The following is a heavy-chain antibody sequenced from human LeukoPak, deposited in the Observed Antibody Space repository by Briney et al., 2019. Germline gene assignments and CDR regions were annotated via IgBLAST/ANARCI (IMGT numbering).Heavy chain of an antibody. CDR3: ARDHCSGGSCCLDY. J-gene: IGHJ4*02. V-gene: IGHV4-59*01. CDR1: GGSISSYY. Sequence: PSETLSLTCTVSGGSISSYYWSWIRQPPGKGLEWIGYIYYSGSTNYNPSLKSRVTISVDTSKNQFSLKLSSVTAADTAVYYCARDHCSGGSCCLDYWGQGTLVTVSS. D-gene: IGHD2-15*01. CDR2: IYYSGST.